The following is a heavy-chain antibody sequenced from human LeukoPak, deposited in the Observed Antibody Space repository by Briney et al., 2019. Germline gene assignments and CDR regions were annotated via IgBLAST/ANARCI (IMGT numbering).Heavy chain of an antibody. Sequence: PSETLSLTCTVSDGSISGYFWSWIRQPPGKGLEWIGYIYYSGSTYYNPSLKSRVTISVDTSKNQFSLKLSSVTAADTAVYYCARSPPGSGCFDYWGQGTLVTVSS. D-gene: IGHD3-10*01. CDR3: ARSPPGSGCFDY. V-gene: IGHV4-59*12. CDR2: IYYSGST. CDR1: DGSISGYF. J-gene: IGHJ4*02.